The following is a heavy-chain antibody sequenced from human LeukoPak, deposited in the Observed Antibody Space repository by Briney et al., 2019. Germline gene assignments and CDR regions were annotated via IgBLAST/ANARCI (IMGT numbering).Heavy chain of an antibody. CDR3: AKAWGESNNYYGSGSYYKN. Sequence: GGSLRLSCAASGFTFSSYWMSWVRQAPGKGLEWVANIKQDGSESYYVDSVKGRFTISRDSAKNSLYLLMNSLRAEDTAVYYCAKAWGESNNYYGSGSYYKNWGQGTLVTVSS. CDR1: GFTFSSYW. V-gene: IGHV3-7*03. CDR2: IKQDGSES. J-gene: IGHJ4*02. D-gene: IGHD3-10*01.